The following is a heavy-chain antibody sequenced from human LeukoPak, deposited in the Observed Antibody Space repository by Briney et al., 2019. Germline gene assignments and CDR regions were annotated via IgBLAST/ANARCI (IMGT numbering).Heavy chain of an antibody. CDR2: ISAYNGNT. V-gene: IGHV1-18*01. Sequence: ASVKVSCKASGYTFTGYGISWVRQAPGQGLEWMGWISAYNGNTNYAQKLQGRVTMTTDTSTSTAYMELRSLRSDDTAVYYCARRGGGISYYYDSSGYYYADYWGQGTLVTVSS. CDR3: ARRGGGISYYYDSSGYYYADY. J-gene: IGHJ4*02. D-gene: IGHD3-22*01. CDR1: GYTFTGYG.